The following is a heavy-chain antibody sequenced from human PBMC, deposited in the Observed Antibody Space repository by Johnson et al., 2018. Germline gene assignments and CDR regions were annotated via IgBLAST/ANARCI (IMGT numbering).Heavy chain of an antibody. CDR3: AKEGHSHLLRGYYYYMDV. Sequence: VQLVESGGGVVQPGTSLRLSCAASGFTFSSSGMHWVRQVPGKGLEWVAVISYDGSNKYSADSVKGRFTISRDNSKNTLNLQMNSLRAEDTAVYYCAKEGHSHLLRGYYYYMDVWGKGTTVTVSS. J-gene: IGHJ6*03. V-gene: IGHV3-30*18. D-gene: IGHD3-10*01. CDR2: ISYDGSNK. CDR1: GFTFSSSG.